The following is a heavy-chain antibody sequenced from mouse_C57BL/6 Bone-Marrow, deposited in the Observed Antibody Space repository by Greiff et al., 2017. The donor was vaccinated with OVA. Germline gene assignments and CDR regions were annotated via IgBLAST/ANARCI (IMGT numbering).Heavy chain of an antibody. J-gene: IGHJ2*01. CDR2: IYPGDGDT. CDR3: ARHEDGYYASYFDY. CDR1: GYAFSSSW. Sequence: VMLVESGPELVKPGASVKISCKASGYAFSSSWMNWVKQRPGKGLEWIGRIYPGDGDTNYNGKFKGKATLTAAKSSSTAYMQLSSLTSEDSAFYFCARHEDGYYASYFDYWGQGTTLTVSS. D-gene: IGHD2-3*01. V-gene: IGHV1-82*01.